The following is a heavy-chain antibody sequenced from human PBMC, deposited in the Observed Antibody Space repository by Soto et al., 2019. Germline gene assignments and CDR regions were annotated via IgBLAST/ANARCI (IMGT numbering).Heavy chain of an antibody. V-gene: IGHV1-69*13. CDR3: AREVRSTPLFDY. Sequence: SVKVSCKASGGTFSSYAISWVRQAPGQGLEWMGGIIPIFGTANYAQKFQGRVTVTADESTSTAYMELSSLRSEDTAVYYCAREVRSTPLFDYWGQGSLVTVSS. CDR2: IIPIFGTA. CDR1: GGTFSSYA. J-gene: IGHJ4*02. D-gene: IGHD2-2*01.